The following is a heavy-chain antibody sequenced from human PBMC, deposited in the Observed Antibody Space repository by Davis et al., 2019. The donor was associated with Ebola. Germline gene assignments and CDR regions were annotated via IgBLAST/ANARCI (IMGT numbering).Heavy chain of an antibody. D-gene: IGHD3-10*01. Sequence: GESLKISCKGSGYSFSNYWIGWVRQMPGKGLEWVGIIYPDDSDTRYSPSFQGQVTISADKSISTAYLQWSSLKASDTAIYYCARWGSYHGSGIQILHYYGMDVGGQGTTVTVSS. V-gene: IGHV5-51*01. CDR3: ARWGSYHGSGIQILHYYGMDV. CDR2: IYPDDSDT. CDR1: GYSFSNYW. J-gene: IGHJ6*02.